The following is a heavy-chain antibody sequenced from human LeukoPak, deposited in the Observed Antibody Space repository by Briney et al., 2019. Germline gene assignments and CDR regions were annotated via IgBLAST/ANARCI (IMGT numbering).Heavy chain of an antibody. CDR3: ARRSGVLDSRDSRYYFDH. J-gene: IGHJ4*02. CDR1: GGSISSHY. Sequence: SETLFLTCIVSGGSISSHYMSWIRQTPGKGLEYVGYIYYSGSTDSNPSLKSRVTISLDTSKNQFSLHLSSVTAADTAVYYCARRSGVLDSRDSRYYFDHWGQGTLVTVSS. V-gene: IGHV4-59*11. D-gene: IGHD3-22*01. CDR2: IYYSGST.